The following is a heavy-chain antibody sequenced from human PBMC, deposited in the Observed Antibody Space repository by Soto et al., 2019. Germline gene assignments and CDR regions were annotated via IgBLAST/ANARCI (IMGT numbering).Heavy chain of an antibody. Sequence: PSETLSLTCTVSGGSISSSNWWSWVRQPPGKGLEWIGEIYHSGSTNYNPSLKSRVTISVDKSKNQFSLKLSSVTAADTAVYYCATYGSGINWFDPWGQGTLVTVSS. CDR3: ATYGSGINWFDP. J-gene: IGHJ5*02. D-gene: IGHD3-10*01. CDR1: GGSISSSNW. CDR2: IYHSGST. V-gene: IGHV4-4*02.